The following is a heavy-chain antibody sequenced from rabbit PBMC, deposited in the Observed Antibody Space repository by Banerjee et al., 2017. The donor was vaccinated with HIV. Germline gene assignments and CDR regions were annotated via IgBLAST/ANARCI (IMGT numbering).Heavy chain of an antibody. CDR1: GFSFSSSYW. V-gene: IGHV1S45*01. CDR2: IYAGSSGNT. J-gene: IGHJ3*01. CDR3: AREYFGSGASYIRYDL. Sequence: EESGGDLVKPEGSLTLTCTASGFSFSSSYWICWVRQAPGKGLEWIACIYAGSSGNTYYASWAKGRFTISKTSSTTATLQMTSLTVADTATYFCAREYFGSGASYIRYDLWGPGPLVTVS. D-gene: IGHD1-1*01.